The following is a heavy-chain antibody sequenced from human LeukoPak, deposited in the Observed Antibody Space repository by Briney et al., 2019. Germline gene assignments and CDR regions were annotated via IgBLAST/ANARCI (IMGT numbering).Heavy chain of an antibody. D-gene: IGHD4-17*01. CDR1: GFTFSSYE. CDR2: ISGSGGST. CDR3: AKSISVGVWTTVTTSIDY. V-gene: IGHV3-23*01. Sequence: GGSLRLSCAASGFTFSSYEMNWVRQAPGKGLEWVSAISGSGGSTYYADSVKGRFTISRDNSKNTLYLQMNSLRAEDTAVYYCAKSISVGVWTTVTTSIDYWGQGTLVTVSS. J-gene: IGHJ4*02.